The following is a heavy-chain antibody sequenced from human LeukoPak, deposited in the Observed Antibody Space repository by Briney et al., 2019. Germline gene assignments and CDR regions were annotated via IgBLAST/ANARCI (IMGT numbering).Heavy chain of an antibody. D-gene: IGHD5-24*01. CDR1: GYSFTSYW. Sequence: GESLQISCKGSGYSFTSYWIGWVRQMPGKGLEWMGIIYPGDSDTRYSPSFQGQVTISADKSISTAYLQWSSLKASGTAMYYCARLAEMATIWMDVWGQGTTVTASS. J-gene: IGHJ6*02. CDR2: IYPGDSDT. CDR3: ARLAEMATIWMDV. V-gene: IGHV5-51*01.